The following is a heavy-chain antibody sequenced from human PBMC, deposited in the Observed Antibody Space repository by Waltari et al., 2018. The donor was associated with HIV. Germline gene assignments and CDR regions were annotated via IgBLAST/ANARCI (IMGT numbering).Heavy chain of an antibody. CDR1: GFSFGDYA. CDR3: ARDLQATVAVDYFDF. J-gene: IGHJ4*02. CDR2: VWYDGTNK. V-gene: IGHV3-33*01. Sequence: QVQLVVSGGGVVQPGGSLRLSCAATGFSFGDYALHWVRQAPGKGLEWVAVVWYDGTNKYYADSVKGRFLISRDNSKRTLYLQMNHLTAEDTAVYYCARDLQATVAVDYFDFWGQGTLVTVSS.